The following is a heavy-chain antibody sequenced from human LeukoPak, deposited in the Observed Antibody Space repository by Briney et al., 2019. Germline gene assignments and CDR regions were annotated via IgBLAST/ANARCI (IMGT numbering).Heavy chain of an antibody. CDR3: ARGDGFWYYFDY. CDR1: GGSISSYY. CDR2: IYYSGST. J-gene: IGHJ4*02. Sequence: SETLSLTCTVSGGSISSYYWSWIRQPPGKGLEWIGYIYYSGSTNYNPSLKSRVTISVDTSKNKFSLKLSSVTAADTAVYYCARGDGFWYYFDYWGQGTLVTVSS. V-gene: IGHV4-59*01. D-gene: IGHD3-3*01.